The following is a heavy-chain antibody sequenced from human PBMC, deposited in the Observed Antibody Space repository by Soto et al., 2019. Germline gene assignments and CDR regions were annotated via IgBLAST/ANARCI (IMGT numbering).Heavy chain of an antibody. CDR1: VGSISSCGYY. CDR2: IYYSGST. D-gene: IGHD6-13*01. V-gene: IGHV4-31*03. CDR3: ARDVGSSWSSAYYYYGMDV. Sequence: TLLLTCTVSVGSISSCGYYWCLIRHHPGKGLEWIGYIYYSGSTYYNPSLKSRVTISVDTSKNQFSLKLSSVTAADTAVYYCARDVGSSWSSAYYYYGMDVWGQGTTVT. J-gene: IGHJ6*02.